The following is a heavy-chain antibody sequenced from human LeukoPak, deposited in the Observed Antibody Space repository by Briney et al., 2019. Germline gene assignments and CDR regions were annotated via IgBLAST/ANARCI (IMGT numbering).Heavy chain of an antibody. Sequence: SETLSLTCTVSGGSISSYYWSWIRQPAGKGLEWIGRIYTSGSTNYNPSLKSRVTMSVDTSKNQFSLRLNSVTAADTAMYYCVKSGGYGLIDYWGQGTLVTVSS. V-gene: IGHV4-4*07. CDR3: VKSGGYGLIDY. CDR2: IYTSGST. J-gene: IGHJ4*02. D-gene: IGHD1-26*01. CDR1: GGSISSYY.